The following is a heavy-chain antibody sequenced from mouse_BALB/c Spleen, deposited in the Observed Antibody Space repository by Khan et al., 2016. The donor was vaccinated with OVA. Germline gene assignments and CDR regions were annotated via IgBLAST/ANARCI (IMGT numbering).Heavy chain of an antibody. CDR3: VRGGKFAY. Sequence: QVQLQQSGAELVRPGVSVKISCKGSGYTFTDYAMHWVKQRHAKSLEWIGVISTYYGDVDFNQKFPGKASMTVDRSSSTVYMELARLTSEDSAIYYCVRGGKFAYWGQGTLVTVSA. CDR1: GYTFTDYA. V-gene: IGHV1S137*01. J-gene: IGHJ3*01. CDR2: ISTYYGDV. D-gene: IGHD1-1*02.